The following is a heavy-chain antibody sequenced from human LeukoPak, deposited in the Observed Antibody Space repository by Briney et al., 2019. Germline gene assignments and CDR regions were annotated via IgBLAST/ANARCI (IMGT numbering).Heavy chain of an antibody. J-gene: IGHJ4*02. CDR2: ISGSSSTI. D-gene: IGHD4-17*01. Sequence: GGSLRLSCAASGFTFSSFSMNWVRQAPGKGLEWISYISGSSSTIDYADSVKGRFTISRDNAKNSLYLQMNSRTAEDTAVYYCARDSWVTIDDVFDYWGQGTQVTVSS. CDR3: ARDSWVTIDDVFDY. CDR1: GFTFSSFS. V-gene: IGHV3-48*01.